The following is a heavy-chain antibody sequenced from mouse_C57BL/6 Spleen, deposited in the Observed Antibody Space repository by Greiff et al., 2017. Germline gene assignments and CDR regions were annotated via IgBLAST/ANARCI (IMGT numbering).Heavy chain of an antibody. CDR2: ILPGSGST. CDR1: GYTFTGYW. V-gene: IGHV1-9*01. Sequence: QVQLQQSGAELMKPGASVKLSCKATGYTFTGYWIEWVKQRPGHGLEWIGEILPGSGSTNYYAKFTGKATFTADTYSNTAYRQLSSLTTEDSAIYCCARKELDYYAMDYWGQGTSVTVSS. J-gene: IGHJ4*01. CDR3: ARKELDYYAMDY.